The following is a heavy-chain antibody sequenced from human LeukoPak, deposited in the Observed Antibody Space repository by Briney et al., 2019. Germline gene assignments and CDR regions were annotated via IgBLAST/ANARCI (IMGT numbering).Heavy chain of an antibody. CDR2: INHSGST. CDR3: ARGQSTRYGDYDFDY. V-gene: IGHV4-34*01. J-gene: IGHJ4*02. CDR1: GGSFSGYY. Sequence: SETLSLTCAVYGGSFSGYYWSWIRQPPGKGLEWIGEINHSGSTNYNPSLRSRVTISVDTSKNQFSLKLSSVTAADTAVYYCARGQSTRYGDYDFDYWGQGTLVTVS. D-gene: IGHD4-17*01.